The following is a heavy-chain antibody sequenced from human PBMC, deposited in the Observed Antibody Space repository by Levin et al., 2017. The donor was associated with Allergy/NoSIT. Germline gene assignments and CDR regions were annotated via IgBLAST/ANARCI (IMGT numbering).Heavy chain of an antibody. CDR1: GGSISSGSYY. J-gene: IGHJ4*02. CDR2: IYTSGST. Sequence: PSETLSLTCTVSGGSISSGSYYWSWIRQPAGKGLEWIGRIYTSGSTNYNPSLKSRVTISVDTSKNQFSLKLSSVTAADTAVYYCARALSPHCSSTSCYSSYFDYWGQGTLVTVSS. CDR3: ARALSPHCSSTSCYSSYFDY. D-gene: IGHD2-2*01. V-gene: IGHV4-61*02.